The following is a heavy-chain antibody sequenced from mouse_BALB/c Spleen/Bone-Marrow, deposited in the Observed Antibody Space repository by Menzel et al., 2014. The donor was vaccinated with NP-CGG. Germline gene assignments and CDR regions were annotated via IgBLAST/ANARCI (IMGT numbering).Heavy chain of an antibody. Sequence: EVQLQQSGPEQVKPGASVKMSCKASGYTFTAYVMHWVKQKPGQGLEWIGYINPYNDGTNYNEKFKGKATLTPDISSSTANMELSSLTSEDSAVYYCAREGWLLRFDYWGQGTTLTVSS. CDR2: INPYNDGT. D-gene: IGHD2-3*01. CDR1: GYTFTAYV. V-gene: IGHV1-14*01. CDR3: AREGWLLRFDY. J-gene: IGHJ2*01.